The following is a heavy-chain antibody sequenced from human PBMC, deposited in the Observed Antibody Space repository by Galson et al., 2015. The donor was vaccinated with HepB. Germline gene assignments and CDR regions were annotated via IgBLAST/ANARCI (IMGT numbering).Heavy chain of an antibody. CDR1: GFTFSSYW. CDR2: IKQDGSEK. D-gene: IGHD3-22*01. J-gene: IGHJ4*02. CDR3: ARDSGYYRPLDFDY. V-gene: IGHV3-7*03. Sequence: SLRLSCAASGFTFSSYWMSWVRQAPGKGLEWVANIKQDGSEKYYVDSVKGRFTISRDNAKNSLYLQMNSLRAEDTAVYCCARDSGYYRPLDFDYWGRGTLVTVSS.